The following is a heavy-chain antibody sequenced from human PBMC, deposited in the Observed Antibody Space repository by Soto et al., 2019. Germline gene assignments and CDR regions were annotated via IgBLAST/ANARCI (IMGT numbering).Heavy chain of an antibody. CDR2: ISSSSSTI. J-gene: IGHJ4*02. D-gene: IGHD3-22*01. CDR3: ARDSPGYSDSSGRRGVDY. V-gene: IGHV3-48*02. CDR1: GFTFSSYS. Sequence: GGSLRLSCAASGFTFSSYSMNWVRQAPGKGLEWVSYISSSSSTIYYADSVKGRFTISSDNAKNSLYLQMNSLRDEDTAVYYCARDSPGYSDSSGRRGVDYWGQGTLVTVSS.